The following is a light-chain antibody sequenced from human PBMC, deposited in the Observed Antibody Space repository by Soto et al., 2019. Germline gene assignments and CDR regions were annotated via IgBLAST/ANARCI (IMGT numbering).Light chain of an antibody. V-gene: IGKV1-5*03. J-gene: IGKJ1*01. CDR2: KAS. CDR3: QQYNTYSRT. CDR1: QSISTY. Sequence: DIQMTQSPSTLSASVGDRVAITCRASQSISTYLAWYQQKPGKAPKLLIYKASSLESGVPSRFSGSGSGSEFTLTISSLQPGDFATYYCQQYNTYSRTFGQGTKVDIK.